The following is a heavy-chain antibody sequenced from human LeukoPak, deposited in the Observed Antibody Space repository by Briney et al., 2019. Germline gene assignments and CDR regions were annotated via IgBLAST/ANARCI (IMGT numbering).Heavy chain of an antibody. CDR2: INPLTGFT. CDR1: LYTFTDDY. Sequence: SVNVSCKASLYTFTDDYMHCVRQAPGQGLECMGWINPLTGFTNYAQKFQGRVTMTRDQAIRTAYMELSRLRSDDTAVYYCGRSNWNPLQPKEQWGQGTLVHVSS. J-gene: IGHJ4*02. CDR3: GRSNWNPLQPKEQ. D-gene: IGHD1-20*01. V-gene: IGHV1-2*02.